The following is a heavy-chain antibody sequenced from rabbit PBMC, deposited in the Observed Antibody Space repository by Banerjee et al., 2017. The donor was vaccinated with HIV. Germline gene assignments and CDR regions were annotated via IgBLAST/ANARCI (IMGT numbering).Heavy chain of an antibody. CDR3: ARANNAWGGFDL. J-gene: IGHJ4*01. Sequence: WVNGRFNISSHNAQNTLYLQLNSLTAADTATYFCARANNAWGGFDLWGQGTLVTVS. D-gene: IGHD4-1*01. V-gene: IGHV1S7*01.